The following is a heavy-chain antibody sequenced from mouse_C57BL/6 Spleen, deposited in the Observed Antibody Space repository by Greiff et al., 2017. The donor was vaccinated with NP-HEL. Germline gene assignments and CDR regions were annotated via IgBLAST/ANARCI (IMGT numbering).Heavy chain of an antibody. CDR3: AGGSRFAY. CDR2: ISSGSSTI. CDR1: GFTFSDYG. J-gene: IGHJ3*01. V-gene: IGHV5-17*01. Sequence: EVKLEESGGGLVKPGGSLKLSCAASGFTFSDYGMHWVRQAPEKGLEWVAYISSGSSTIYYADTVKGRFTISRDNAKNTLFLQMTSLRSEDTAMYYCAGGSRFAYWGQGTLVTVSA. D-gene: IGHD1-1*02.